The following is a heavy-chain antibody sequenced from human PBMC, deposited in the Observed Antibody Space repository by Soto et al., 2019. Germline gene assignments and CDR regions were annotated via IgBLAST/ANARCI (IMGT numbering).Heavy chain of an antibody. CDR1: GFTFSSYG. CDR3: AKVIAPPIMVRGVAYYYYGMDV. CDR2: ISYDGSNK. J-gene: IGHJ6*02. D-gene: IGHD3-10*01. Sequence: GGSLRLSCAASGFTFSSYGMHWVRQAPGKGLEWVAVISYDGSNKYYADSVKGRFTISRDNSKNTLYLQMNSLRAEDTAVYYCAKVIAPPIMVRGVAYYYYGMDVWGQGTTVTVSS. V-gene: IGHV3-30*18.